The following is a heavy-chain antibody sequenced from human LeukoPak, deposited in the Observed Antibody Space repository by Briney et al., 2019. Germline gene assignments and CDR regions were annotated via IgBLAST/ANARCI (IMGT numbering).Heavy chain of an antibody. CDR3: ARTLLRYFDWNFDY. CDR2: INPNSGGT. CDR1: GYTFTGYY. Sequence: PGASVKVSCKASGYTFTGYYMHWVRQAPGQGLEWMGWINPNSGGTNYAQKFQGRVTMTRDTSISTAYMELSRLRSDDTAVYYCARTLLRYFDWNFDYWGQGTLVTVSS. J-gene: IGHJ4*02. V-gene: IGHV1-2*02. D-gene: IGHD3-9*01.